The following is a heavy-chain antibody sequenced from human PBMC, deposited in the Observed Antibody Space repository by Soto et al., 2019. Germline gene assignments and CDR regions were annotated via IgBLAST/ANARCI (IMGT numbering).Heavy chain of an antibody. Sequence: SETLSLTCTVSGGSISSSSYYWGCIRQPPGKGLEWIGSIYYSGSTYYNPSLKSRVTISVDTSKNQFSLKLSSVTAADTAVYYCARGYSGYDPSPYYWGQGTLVTVSS. V-gene: IGHV4-39*01. CDR1: GGSISSSSYY. CDR3: ARGYSGYDPSPYY. CDR2: IYYSGST. D-gene: IGHD5-12*01. J-gene: IGHJ4*02.